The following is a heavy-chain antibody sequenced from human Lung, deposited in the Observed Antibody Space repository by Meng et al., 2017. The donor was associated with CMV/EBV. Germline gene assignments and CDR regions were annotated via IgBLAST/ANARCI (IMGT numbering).Heavy chain of an antibody. CDR2: IYSSGSGRT. CDR1: GFTVSRNY. V-gene: IGHV3-53*01. J-gene: IGHJ4*02. Sequence: GGSLRLXCAASGFTVSRNYMNWVRQTPGKGLEWVSVIYSSGSGRTKYADSVKGRFTISRDNSKNTVFLQMNSLRADDTAVYYCVRAPSYDILTAYPMAFDYGXQGTXVTVSS. CDR3: VRAPSYDILTAYPMAFDY. D-gene: IGHD3-9*01.